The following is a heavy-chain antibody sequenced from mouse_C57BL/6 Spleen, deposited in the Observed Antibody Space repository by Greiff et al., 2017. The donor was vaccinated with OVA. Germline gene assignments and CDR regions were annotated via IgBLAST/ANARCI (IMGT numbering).Heavy chain of an antibody. CDR1: GFTFSSYA. D-gene: IGHD2-13*01. Sequence: EVKLMESGGGLVKPGGSLKLSCAASGFTFSSYAMSWVRQTPEKRLEWVATISDGGSYTYYPDNVKGRFTISRDNAKNNLYLQMSHLKSEDTAMYYCARVYGDYEWFAYWGQGTLVTVSA. CDR2: ISDGGSYT. CDR3: ARVYGDYEWFAY. V-gene: IGHV5-4*03. J-gene: IGHJ3*01.